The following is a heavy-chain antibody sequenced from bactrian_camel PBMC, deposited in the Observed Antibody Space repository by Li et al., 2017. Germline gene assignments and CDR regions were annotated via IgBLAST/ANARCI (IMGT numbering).Heavy chain of an antibody. J-gene: IGHJ4*01. CDR3: AEGRGSRGEHCYSLNY. D-gene: IGHD6*01. CDR2: IAVDGSP. Sequence: HVQLVESGGGSVQAGGSLRLTCVASGPSSNCMGWFRQSPGKEREGVATIAVDGSPSYADSVKGRFTISQDSARNTVYLQMSNLQPEDTATYYCAEGRGSRGEHCYSLNYWGQGTQVTVS. CDR1: GPSSNC. V-gene: IGHV3S53*01.